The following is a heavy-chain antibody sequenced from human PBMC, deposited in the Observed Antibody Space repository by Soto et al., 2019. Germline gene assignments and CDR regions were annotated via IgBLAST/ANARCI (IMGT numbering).Heavy chain of an antibody. J-gene: IGHJ4*02. D-gene: IGHD5-12*01. Sequence: QVQLQQWGAGLLKPSETLSLTCAVHGGSFSGYYWSWIRQPPGKGLEWIGEINHSGSTNYNPSLKSRVTISVDTSKNQFSLKLSSVTAADTAVYYCARGIRGEDGYNEDTDYWGQGTLVTVSS. CDR1: GGSFSGYY. CDR2: INHSGST. CDR3: ARGIRGEDGYNEDTDY. V-gene: IGHV4-34*01.